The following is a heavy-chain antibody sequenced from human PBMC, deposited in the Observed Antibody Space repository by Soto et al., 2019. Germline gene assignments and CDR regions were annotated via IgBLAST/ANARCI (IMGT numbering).Heavy chain of an antibody. CDR2: SSAYNGDT. CDR3: ARSGLPDTVVVVGQNTFDP. CDR1: GYTFTNYD. Sequence: SVKVSCKASGYTFTNYDINWVRQAPGQGLEWMGWSSAYNGDTNYAQKLQGRVTMTTDTSTSTAYMELRSLRSDDTAVYYCARSGLPDTVVVVGQNTFDPWGQGTLVTVSS. D-gene: IGHD2-15*01. V-gene: IGHV1-18*01. J-gene: IGHJ5*02.